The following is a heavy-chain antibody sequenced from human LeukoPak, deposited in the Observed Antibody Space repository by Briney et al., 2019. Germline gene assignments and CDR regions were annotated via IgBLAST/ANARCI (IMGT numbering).Heavy chain of an antibody. J-gene: IGHJ4*02. CDR1: GGTFSSYA. Sequence: SVKVSCKASGGTFSSYAISWVRQAPGQGLEWMGGIIPIFGTANYAQKFQGRVTIATDESTSTAYMELSSLRSEDTAVYYCARAWAACGGDCYSLFGFDYWGQGTLVTVSS. D-gene: IGHD2-21*02. V-gene: IGHV1-69*05. CDR3: ARAWAACGGDCYSLFGFDY. CDR2: IIPIFGTA.